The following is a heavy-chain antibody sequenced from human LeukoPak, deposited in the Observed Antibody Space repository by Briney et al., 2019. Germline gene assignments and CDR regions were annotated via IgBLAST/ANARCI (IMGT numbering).Heavy chain of an antibody. CDR2: IIPIFGTA. CDR1: GGTFSSYA. Sequence: SVKVSCKASGGTFSSYAISWVRQAPGQGLEWMGGIIPIFGTANYAQKFQGRVTITADESTSTAYMELSSLRSEDTAVYYCATEGYDSSGYNDYWGQGTLVTVSS. CDR3: ATEGYDSSGYNDY. V-gene: IGHV1-69*01. J-gene: IGHJ4*02. D-gene: IGHD3-22*01.